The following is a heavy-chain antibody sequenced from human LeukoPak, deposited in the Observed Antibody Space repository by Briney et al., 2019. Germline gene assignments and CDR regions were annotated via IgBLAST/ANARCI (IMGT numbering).Heavy chain of an antibody. J-gene: IGHJ4*02. CDR2: IYHSGST. CDR3: IGNGYYSLEY. V-gene: IGHV4-4*02. Sequence: NPSETLSLTCVVSGGSISSTNWWSWVRQPPGKGLEWIGEIYHSGSTNYNPSLKSRVIISVAKSKNQFSLKLSSVTAADTAVYYCIGNGYYSLEYWGQGTLVTVSS. CDR1: GGSISSTNW. D-gene: IGHD3-3*01.